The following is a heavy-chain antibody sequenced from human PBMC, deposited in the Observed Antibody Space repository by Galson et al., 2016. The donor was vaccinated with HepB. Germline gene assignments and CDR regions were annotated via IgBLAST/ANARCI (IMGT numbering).Heavy chain of an antibody. Sequence: CAISGDSVSSNSAAWPWIRQSPSRGLEWLGRTYYRSNWYNDYTVSVKGRIIINPDTSKNQFSLQLNSVTPGDTAVYYCARQYGTYFAYWGRGTLVTVSS. CDR2: TYYRSNWYN. D-gene: IGHD4-17*01. CDR1: GDSVSSNSAA. J-gene: IGHJ4*02. V-gene: IGHV6-1*01. CDR3: ARQYGTYFAY.